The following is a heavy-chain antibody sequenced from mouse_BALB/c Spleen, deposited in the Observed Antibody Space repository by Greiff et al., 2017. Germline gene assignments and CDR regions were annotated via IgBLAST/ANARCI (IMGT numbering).Heavy chain of an antibody. V-gene: IGHV5-6*01. CDR3: ARENDYDEASAY. Sequence: EVKLVESGGDLVKPGGSLKLSCAASGFTFSSYGMSWVRQTPDKRLEWVATISSGGSYTYYPDSVKGRFTISRDNARNILYLQMSSLRSEDTAMYYCARENDYDEASAYWGQGTLVTVSA. J-gene: IGHJ3*01. CDR2: ISSGGSYT. D-gene: IGHD2-4*01. CDR1: GFTFSSYG.